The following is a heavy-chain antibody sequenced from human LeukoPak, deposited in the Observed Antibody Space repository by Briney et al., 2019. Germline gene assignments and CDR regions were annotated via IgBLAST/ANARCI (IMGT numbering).Heavy chain of an antibody. Sequence: GESLKISCQGSGYNFATYWIGWVRQMPGKGLEWMGVIYPGDSTTRYSPSFQGQVTISADKSNNTAYLQWTSLKALDTAMYYCARRDYSSGRTYFHHWGQGTLVTVSS. D-gene: IGHD3-22*01. J-gene: IGHJ1*01. CDR2: IYPGDSTT. CDR1: GYNFATYW. V-gene: IGHV5-51*01. CDR3: ARRDYSSGRTYFHH.